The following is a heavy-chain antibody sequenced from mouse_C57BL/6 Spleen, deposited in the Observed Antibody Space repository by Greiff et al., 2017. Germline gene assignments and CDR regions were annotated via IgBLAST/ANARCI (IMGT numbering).Heavy chain of an antibody. CDR3: ARYTNWGAWFAY. CDR2: IRNKANGYTT. CDR1: GFTFTDYY. D-gene: IGHD4-1*01. J-gene: IGHJ3*01. Sequence: EVQLVESGGGLVQPGGSLSLSCAASGFTFTDYYMSWVRQPPGKALEWLGFIRNKANGYTTEYSASVKGRFTISRDNSQSILYLQMNALRAEDSATYYCARYTNWGAWFAYWGQGTLVTVSA. V-gene: IGHV7-3*01.